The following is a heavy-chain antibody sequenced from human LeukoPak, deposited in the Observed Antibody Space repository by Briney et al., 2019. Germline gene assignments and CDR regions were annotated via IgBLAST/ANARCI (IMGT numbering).Heavy chain of an antibody. CDR3: ASSYGDYFYYYYGMDV. Sequence: ASVKVSCKASGYTFTSYYMHWVRQAPGQGLEWMGIINPSGGSTSYAQKFQGRVTMTRDTSTSTVYMELSSLRSEDTAVYYCASSYGDYFYYYYGMDVWGRGTTVTVSS. CDR1: GYTFTSYY. D-gene: IGHD4-17*01. J-gene: IGHJ6*02. CDR2: INPSGGST. V-gene: IGHV1-46*01.